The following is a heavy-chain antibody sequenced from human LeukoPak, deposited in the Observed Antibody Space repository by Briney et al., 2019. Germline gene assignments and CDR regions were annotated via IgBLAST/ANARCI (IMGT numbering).Heavy chain of an antibody. Sequence: SETLSLTCTVSGGSISSYYWSWIRQPAGKGLEWIGRIYTSGSTNYNPSLKSRVTMSVDTSKNQFSLKLSSVAAADTAVYYCARDMTYCGGDCYWNWFDPWGQGTLVTVSS. CDR3: ARDMTYCGGDCYWNWFDP. V-gene: IGHV4-4*07. D-gene: IGHD2-21*02. J-gene: IGHJ5*02. CDR1: GGSISSYY. CDR2: IYTSGST.